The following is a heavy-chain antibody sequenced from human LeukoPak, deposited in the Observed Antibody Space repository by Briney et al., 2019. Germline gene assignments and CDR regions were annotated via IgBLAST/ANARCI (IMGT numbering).Heavy chain of an antibody. V-gene: IGHV4-39*07. CDR2: IYYSGST. D-gene: IGHD2-2*01. CDR3: ARGGYQSLVY. CDR1: GGSISSSSYY. J-gene: IGHJ4*02. Sequence: SETLSLTCTVSGGSISSSSYYWGWIRQPPGKGLEWIGSIYYSGSTYYNPSLKSRVTISVDTSKNQFSLKLSSVTAADTAVYYCARGGYQSLVYWGQGTLVTVSS.